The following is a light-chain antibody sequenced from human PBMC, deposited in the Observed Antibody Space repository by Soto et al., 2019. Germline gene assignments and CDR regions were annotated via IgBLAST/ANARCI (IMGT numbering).Light chain of an antibody. CDR3: QQYGSSPLT. CDR1: QSVSSSY. V-gene: IGKV3-20*01. J-gene: IGKJ4*01. Sequence: ILFAQFSRALGFSPWEKGTLSWRASQSVSSSYLAWYQQKPGQAPRLLIYDASSRATGIPDRFSGSGSGTDFTLTISRLEPEDFAVFYCQQYGSSPLTFGGGTKVDIK. CDR2: DAS.